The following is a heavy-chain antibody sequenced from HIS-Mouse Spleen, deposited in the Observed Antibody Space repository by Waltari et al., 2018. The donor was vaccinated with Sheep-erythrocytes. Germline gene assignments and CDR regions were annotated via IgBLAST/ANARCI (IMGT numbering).Heavy chain of an antibody. J-gene: IGHJ4*02. D-gene: IGHD7-27*01. CDR2: GST. CDR3: ARDRLGIFGY. Sequence: GSTYYNPSLKSRVTISVDTSKNQFSLKLSSVTAADTAVYYCARDRLGIFGYWGQGTLVTVSS. V-gene: IGHV4-31*02.